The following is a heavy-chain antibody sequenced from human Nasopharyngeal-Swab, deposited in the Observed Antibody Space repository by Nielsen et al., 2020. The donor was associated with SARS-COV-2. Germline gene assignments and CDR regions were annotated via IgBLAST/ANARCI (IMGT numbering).Heavy chain of an antibody. D-gene: IGHD3-22*01. V-gene: IGHV1-69*06. CDR3: ARGADVSTYYYDSSGYYYVPFDD. J-gene: IGHJ4*02. CDR2: IIPIFGTT. CDR1: GDTFSSYA. Sequence: SVKVSCKASGDTFSSYAISWVRQAPGQGLEWMGGIIPIFGTTNYAQKFQGRVTITADKSTTTAYMELSSLRSEDTAVYYCARGADVSTYYYDSSGYYYVPFDDWGLGTLVTVSS.